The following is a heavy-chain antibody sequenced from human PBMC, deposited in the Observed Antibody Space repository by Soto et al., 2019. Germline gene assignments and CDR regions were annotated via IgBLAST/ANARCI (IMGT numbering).Heavy chain of an antibody. D-gene: IGHD6-19*01. V-gene: IGHV1-18*01. CDR3: ARDLAVGLVDY. Sequence: QVQLVQCGAEVKKPGASVKVSCKASGYTFTSYGISWVRQAPGQGLEWMGWISAYNGNIKYAQKRQGRVTMTTDTSTSTAYMELRSLRSADTAVYYCARDLAVGLVDYWGQGTLVTVSS. CDR2: ISAYNGNI. CDR1: GYTFTSYG. J-gene: IGHJ4*02.